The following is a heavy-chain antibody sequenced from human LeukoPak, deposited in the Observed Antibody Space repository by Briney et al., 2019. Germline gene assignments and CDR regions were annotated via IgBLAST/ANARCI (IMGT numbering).Heavy chain of an antibody. J-gene: IGHJ3*01. Sequence: PGGSLRLSCAASGFTFSDYGMNWVRQAPGKGLEWVSSITSSGTSTYYADSLKGRFTISRDNAKNSLYLQMNSLRIEDTGLYYCAKGVDSGAFDFWGQGTMVTVSS. CDR2: ITSSGTST. V-gene: IGHV3-21*04. CDR1: GFTFSDYG. D-gene: IGHD1-26*01. CDR3: AKGVDSGAFDF.